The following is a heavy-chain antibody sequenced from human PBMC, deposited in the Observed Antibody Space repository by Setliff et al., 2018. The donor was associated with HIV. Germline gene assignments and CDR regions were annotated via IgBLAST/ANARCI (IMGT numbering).Heavy chain of an antibody. D-gene: IGHD1-1*01. J-gene: IGHJ4*02. Sequence: SGPTLVNPGQESLTLTCTFSGLSLSTSGVGVGWFRQSPGKALEWLAFIYWNNNKHYSTSLKSRLTVTKDTSKNRVVFTMTNMDPVDTATYYCAYSGRQLRGPYFDFWGQGTPVTVSS. CDR1: GLSLSTSGVG. CDR3: AYSGRQLRGPYFDF. V-gene: IGHV2-5*01. CDR2: IYWNNNK.